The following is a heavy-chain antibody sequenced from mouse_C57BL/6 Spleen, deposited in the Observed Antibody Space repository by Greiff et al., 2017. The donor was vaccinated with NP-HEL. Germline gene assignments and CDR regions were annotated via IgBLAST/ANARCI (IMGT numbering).Heavy chain of an antibody. CDR2: IDPETGGT. V-gene: IGHV1-15*01. J-gene: IGHJ2*01. D-gene: IGHD1-1*01. CDR3: TRRGAFITTVVASFDY. Sequence: VRPGASVTLSCKASGYTFTDYEMHWVKQTPVHGLEWIGAIDPETGGTAYNQKFKGKAILTADKSSSTAYMELRSLTSEDSAVYYCTRRGAFITTVVASFDYWGQGTTLTVSS. CDR1: GYTFTDYE.